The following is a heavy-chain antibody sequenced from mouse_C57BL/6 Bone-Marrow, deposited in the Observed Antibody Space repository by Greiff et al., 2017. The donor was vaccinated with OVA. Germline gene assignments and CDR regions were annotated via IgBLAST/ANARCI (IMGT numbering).Heavy chain of an antibody. V-gene: IGHV1-76*01. CDR2: IYPGSGNT. J-gene: IGHJ4*01. CDR1: GYTFTDYY. D-gene: IGHD1-1*01. Sequence: VHLVESGAELVRPGASVKLSCKASGYTFTDYYINWVKQRPGQGLEWIARIYPGSGNTYYNEKFKGKATLTAEKSSSTAYMQLSSLTSEDSAVYFCARSPVHAMDYWGQGTSVTVSS. CDR3: ARSPVHAMDY.